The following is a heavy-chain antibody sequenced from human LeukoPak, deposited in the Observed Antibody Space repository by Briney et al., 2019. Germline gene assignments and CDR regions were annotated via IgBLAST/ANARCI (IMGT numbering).Heavy chain of an antibody. Sequence: SETLSLTCTVSGGSISSYYWSWLRQPPGKGLEWIGYIYYSGSTNYNPSLNSRVTISIDTSKSQFSRKLSSVTAADTAVYYCARGTTVTTPDYWGQGTLVTVSS. CDR3: ARGTTVTTPDY. V-gene: IGHV4-59*08. D-gene: IGHD4-17*01. CDR1: GGSISSYY. J-gene: IGHJ4*02. CDR2: IYYSGST.